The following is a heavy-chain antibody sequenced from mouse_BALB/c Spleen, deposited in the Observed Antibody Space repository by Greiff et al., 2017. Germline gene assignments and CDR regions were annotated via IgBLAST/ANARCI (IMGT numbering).Heavy chain of an antibody. Sequence: QVQLQQSGAELAKPGASVKMSCKASGYTFTSYWMHWVKQRPGQGLEWIGYINPSTGYTEYNQKFKDKATLTADKSSSTAYMQLSSLTSEDSAVYYCARYYAWYGFDYWGQGTTVTVSA. J-gene: IGHJ2*01. CDR3: ARYYAWYGFDY. CDR1: GYTFTSYW. D-gene: IGHD1-1*02. V-gene: IGHV1-7*01. CDR2: INPSTGYT.